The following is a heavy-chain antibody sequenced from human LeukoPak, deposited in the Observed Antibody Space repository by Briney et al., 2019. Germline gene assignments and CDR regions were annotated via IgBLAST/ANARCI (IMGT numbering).Heavy chain of an antibody. J-gene: IGHJ4*02. CDR2: TFYSGTT. CDR1: GDSIRNDNYY. Sequence: DPSETLSLTCTVSGDSIRNDNYYWGWIRQPPGKGLEWIGSTFYSGTTYYNPSLKSRVTISVDTSKNQFSLKMRSVTAADTAVYYCARVGIQLWVDSWGQGNLVTVSS. V-gene: IGHV4-39*07. D-gene: IGHD5-18*01. CDR3: ARVGIQLWVDS.